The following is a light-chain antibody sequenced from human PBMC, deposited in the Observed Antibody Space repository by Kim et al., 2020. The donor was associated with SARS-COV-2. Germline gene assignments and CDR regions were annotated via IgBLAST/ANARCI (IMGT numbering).Light chain of an antibody. CDR3: QSYDRILTGFMI. CDR1: NSNLRAGFH. J-gene: IGLJ2*01. V-gene: IGLV1-40*01. CDR2: GNT. Sequence: VIICGTGSNSNLRAGFHVHWYQHRPGTTPKLLIYGNTNRPSEVPDRFSGSTSGTSASLAITGLQAEDEADYYCQSYDRILTGFMIFGGGTKVTVL.